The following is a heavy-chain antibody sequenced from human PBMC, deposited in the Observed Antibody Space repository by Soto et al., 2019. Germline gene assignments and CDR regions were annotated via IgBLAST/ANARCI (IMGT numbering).Heavy chain of an antibody. CDR2: INNAGAT. Sequence: GGSLRLSCAASGFDASVNFMTWVRQAPGRGLEWVSVINNAGATFYADSVKGRFTISGDKSKNTLYLQMNSLRVEDTAIYYCVRENYYYGMDVWGQGTAVTVSS. CDR3: VRENYYYGMDV. J-gene: IGHJ6*02. V-gene: IGHV3-66*01. CDR1: GFDASVNF.